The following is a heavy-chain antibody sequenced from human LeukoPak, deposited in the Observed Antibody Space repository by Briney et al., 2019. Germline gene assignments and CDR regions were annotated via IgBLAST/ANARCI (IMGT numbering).Heavy chain of an antibody. V-gene: IGHV3-66*01. CDR1: GFTVSSNY. CDR3: ARAGDRAHFDY. J-gene: IGHJ4*02. CDR2: IYSGGST. Sequence: GGSLRLSCAASGFTVSSNYMSWVRQAPGKGLEWVSVIYSGGSTYYADSVKGRFTISRDNSKNTLYLQMNRLRAEDTAVYYCARAGDRAHFDYWGQGTLVTVSS. D-gene: IGHD5-18*01.